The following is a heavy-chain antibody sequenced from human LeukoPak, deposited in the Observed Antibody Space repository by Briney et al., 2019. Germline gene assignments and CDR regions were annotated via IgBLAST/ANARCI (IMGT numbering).Heavy chain of an antibody. CDR3: AKDTIQGQLWGVNMDV. CDR1: GFTFKNYA. V-gene: IGHV3-9*01. J-gene: IGHJ6*03. CDR2: ISWQSGTI. D-gene: IGHD5-18*01. Sequence: GGSLRLSCAASGFTFKNYAMHWVRQAPGKGLEWVSGISWQSGTIDYGDLVKGRFTISRDNSKNTLYLQMNSLRAEDTAVYYCAKDTIQGQLWGVNMDVWGKGTTVTVSS.